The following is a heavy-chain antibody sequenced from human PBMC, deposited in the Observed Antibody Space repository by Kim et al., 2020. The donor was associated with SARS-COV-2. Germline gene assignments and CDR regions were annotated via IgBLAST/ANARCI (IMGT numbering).Heavy chain of an antibody. V-gene: IGHV1-69*04. CDR1: GGTFSSYA. D-gene: IGHD2-15*01. CDR3: ARESGSRMASFDY. CDR2: IIPILGIA. J-gene: IGHJ4*02. Sequence: SVKVSCKASGGTFSSYAISWVRQAPGQGLEWMGRIIPILGIANYAQKFQGRVTITADKSTSTAYMELSSLRSEDTAVYYCARESGSRMASFDYWGQGTLVTVSS.